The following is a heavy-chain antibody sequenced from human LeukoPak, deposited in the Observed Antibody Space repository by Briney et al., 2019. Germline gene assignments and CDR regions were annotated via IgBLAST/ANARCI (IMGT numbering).Heavy chain of an antibody. CDR3: VRDNPRQQGFAY. V-gene: IGHV3-7*03. D-gene: IGHD6-13*01. J-gene: IGHJ4*02. Sequence: GGSLRLSCAASGFISSSYWMSWVRQAPGKGLEWVANIKQDGSERYYGDSVKGRFTISRDNAKNSQYLQMNSLRAEDTAVYYCVRDNPRQQGFAYWGQGTLVTVSS. CDR1: GFISSSYW. CDR2: IKQDGSER.